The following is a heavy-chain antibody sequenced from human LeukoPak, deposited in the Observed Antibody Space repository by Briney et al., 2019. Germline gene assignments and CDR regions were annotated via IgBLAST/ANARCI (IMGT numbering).Heavy chain of an antibody. CDR3: ARAPGRDGYNLDY. V-gene: IGHV1-8*01. CDR1: GYTFTSYD. Sequence: ASVKVSCKASGYTFTSYDINWVRQATGQGLEWMGWMNPNSGNTGYAQRFQGRVTMTRNTSISTAYMELSSLRSEDTAVYYCARAPGRDGYNLDYWGQGTLVTVSS. CDR2: MNPNSGNT. J-gene: IGHJ4*02. D-gene: IGHD5-24*01.